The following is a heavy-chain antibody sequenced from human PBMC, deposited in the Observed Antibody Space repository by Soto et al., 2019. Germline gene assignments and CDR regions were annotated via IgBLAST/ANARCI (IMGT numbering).Heavy chain of an antibody. V-gene: IGHV3-7*01. CDR2: LKQGGSEK. J-gene: IGHJ4*02. CDR1: GFTFSSYE. D-gene: IGHD3-22*01. CDR3: ARGGDYYDSSGYNHIPFDY. Sequence: PGGSLRLSCAASGFTFSSYEMNWVRQAPGKGLEWMANLKQGGSEKYYVDSVKGRFTISRDNAKNSLYLQMNSLRAEDTAVYYCARGGDYYDSSGYNHIPFDYWGQGTLVTVSS.